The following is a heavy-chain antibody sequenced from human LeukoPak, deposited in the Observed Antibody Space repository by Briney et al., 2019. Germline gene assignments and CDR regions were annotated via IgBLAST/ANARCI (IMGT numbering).Heavy chain of an antibody. J-gene: IGHJ4*02. CDR2: IKSKTDGGTT. V-gene: IGHV3-15*01. D-gene: IGHD2-21*01. CDR3: TTVTRWLVIVDY. Sequence: PGGSLRLSCAASGFTFSNAWMSWVRQAPGKGLEWVGRIKSKTDGGTTDYAAPVKGRFTISRDDSKNTLYPQMNSLKTEDTAVYYCTTVTRWLVIVDYWGQGTLVTVSS. CDR1: GFTFSNAW.